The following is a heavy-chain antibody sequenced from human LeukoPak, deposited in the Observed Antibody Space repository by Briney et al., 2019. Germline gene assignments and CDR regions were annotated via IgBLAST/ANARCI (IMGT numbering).Heavy chain of an antibody. CDR3: ARDRITIFGVVIPDFDY. Sequence: GASVKVSCKASGGTFSSYAISWVRQAPGQGLEWMGGIIPIFGTANYAQKFQGRVTITADESTSTAYMELSSLRSEDTAVYYCARDRITIFGVVIPDFDYWGQGTLVTVSS. J-gene: IGHJ4*02. CDR2: IIPIFGTA. D-gene: IGHD3-3*01. CDR1: GGTFSSYA. V-gene: IGHV1-69*13.